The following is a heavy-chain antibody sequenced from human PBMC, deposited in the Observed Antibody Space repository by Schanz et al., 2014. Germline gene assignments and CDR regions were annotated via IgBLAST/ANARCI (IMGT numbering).Heavy chain of an antibody. CDR1: GGSISSGGSY. D-gene: IGHD3-16*01. Sequence: QLQLQESGPGLVKPSETLSLTCTVSGGSISSGGSYWGWIRQSPEEGLQSIWSVYYSGPTAYSPSLKGRVTNSVETSRNQFSLRLTSVTAADTAVYFCARHGGYYDVLNSVDIWGQGTLVTVAS. CDR3: ARHGGYYDVLNSVDI. CDR2: VYYSGPT. J-gene: IGHJ5*02. V-gene: IGHV4-39*01.